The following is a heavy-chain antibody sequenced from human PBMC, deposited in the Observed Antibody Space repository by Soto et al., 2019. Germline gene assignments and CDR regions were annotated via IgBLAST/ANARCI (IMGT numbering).Heavy chain of an antibody. CDR2: IKSKTNGGTI. V-gene: IGHV3-15*07. CDR3: TTVFSWNYLYYYNSGMDV. D-gene: IGHD1-7*01. J-gene: IGHJ6*02. CDR1: GFTFSNAW. Sequence: EVQLVESGGGLVEPGGSLRLSCAASGFTFSNAWMNWVRQAPGKGLEWVGRIKSKTNGGTIDYAAPVKGRFTISRDDSKNTLFLQMNSLKAEDTAVYYCTTVFSWNYLYYYNSGMDVWGQGTTVTVSS.